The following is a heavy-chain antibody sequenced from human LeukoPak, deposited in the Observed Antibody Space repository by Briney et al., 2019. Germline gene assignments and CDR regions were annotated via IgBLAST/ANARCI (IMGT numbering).Heavy chain of an antibody. CDR3: ARDKGDYHTSGSLFVF. CDR1: GFTFSSYS. Sequence: GGSLRLSCAASGFTFSSYSMNWVRQAPGKGLEWVSSISSSSGYIYYGDSVEGRFAISRDNAKNSLHLQMNSLRAEDTAVYYCARDKGDYHTSGSLFVFGGQGALVTVSS. J-gene: IGHJ4*02. V-gene: IGHV3-21*04. D-gene: IGHD3-22*01. CDR2: ISSSSGYI.